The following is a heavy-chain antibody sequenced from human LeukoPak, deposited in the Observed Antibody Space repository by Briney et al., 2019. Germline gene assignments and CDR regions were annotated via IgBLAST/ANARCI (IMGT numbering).Heavy chain of an antibody. CDR3: ARASLLYCSSTRCYTPAFDI. Sequence: KSGGSLRLSCAASGFTFSTYTMTWVRQAPGKGLEWVSSISSSSSYIYYADSVKGRFTISRDNAKNSLYLQMNSLRAEDRAVYYCARASLLYCSSTRCYTPAFDIWGQGTMVTVSS. J-gene: IGHJ3*02. D-gene: IGHD2-2*02. CDR1: GFTFSTYT. CDR2: ISSSSSYI. V-gene: IGHV3-21*01.